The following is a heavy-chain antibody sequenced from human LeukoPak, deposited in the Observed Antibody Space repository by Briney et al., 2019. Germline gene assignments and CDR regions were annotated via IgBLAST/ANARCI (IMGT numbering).Heavy chain of an antibody. D-gene: IGHD5/OR15-5a*01. Sequence: ASVKLSCKASGYTFTNYDINWERQATGQGLEWRGWMNPNSGNTGYAQKFQGRVTMTRNTSISTDYMELSSLRSEDTAIYYCASDFPARLLDYWGQGTLLTVSS. J-gene: IGHJ4*02. CDR2: MNPNSGNT. CDR3: ASDFPARLLDY. CDR1: GYTFTNYD. V-gene: IGHV1-8*02.